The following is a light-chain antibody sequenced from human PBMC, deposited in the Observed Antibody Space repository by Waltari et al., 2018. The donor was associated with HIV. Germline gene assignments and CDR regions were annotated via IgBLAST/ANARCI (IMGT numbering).Light chain of an antibody. J-gene: IGLJ2*01. V-gene: IGLV6-57*01. Sequence: NFMLTQPHSVSESPGKTVTISCTRSSGSMASNYVQWSQQRPGSSPTTVIYKDDQRPSGVPDRFSGSIDSSSNSASLTISGLRTEDEADYYCQSYDNENPVLFGGGTKLTVL. CDR2: KDD. CDR3: QSYDNENPVL. CDR1: SGSMASNY.